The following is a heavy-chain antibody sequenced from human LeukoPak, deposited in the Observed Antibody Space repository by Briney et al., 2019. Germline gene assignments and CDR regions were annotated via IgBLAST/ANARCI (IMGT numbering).Heavy chain of an antibody. CDR2: IYTSGST. CDR3: AREVVEGNTIDFDY. D-gene: IGHD2-15*01. V-gene: IGHV4-61*02. Sequence: SETLSLTCTVSGGSISSGSYYWSWIRQPAGKGLEWIGRIYTSGSTNYNPSLKSRVTISVDTSKNQFSLTLSSVTAADTAVYYCAREVVEGNTIDFDYWGQGTLVAVSS. J-gene: IGHJ4*02. CDR1: GGSISSGSYY.